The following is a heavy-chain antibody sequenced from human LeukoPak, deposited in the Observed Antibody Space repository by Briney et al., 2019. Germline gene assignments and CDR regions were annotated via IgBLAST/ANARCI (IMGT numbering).Heavy chain of an antibody. CDR1: GFTVSSNY. J-gene: IGHJ4*02. D-gene: IGHD3-22*01. Sequence: PGGSLRLSCAASGFTVSSNYMSWVRQAPGKGLERVSVIYSGVSTYYADSVRGRFTISRDNSKNTLYLQMNSLRAEDTAVYYCARASAKYYYDSSGYLFDYWGQGTLVTVSS. V-gene: IGHV3-53*01. CDR2: IYSGVST. CDR3: ARASAKYYYDSSGYLFDY.